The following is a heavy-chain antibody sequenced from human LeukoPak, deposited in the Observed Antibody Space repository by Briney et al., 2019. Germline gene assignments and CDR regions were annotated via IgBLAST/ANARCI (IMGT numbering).Heavy chain of an antibody. J-gene: IGHJ4*02. Sequence: ASVKVSCKASGYTFTGYYMHWVRQAPGQGLEWMGWINPNSGGTNYAQKFQGRVTMTRDTSISTAYMELSRLRSDNTAVYYCARVQTGYSSGWYDSPFDYWGQGTLVTVSS. CDR1: GYTFTGYY. CDR2: INPNSGGT. D-gene: IGHD6-19*01. V-gene: IGHV1-2*02. CDR3: ARVQTGYSSGWYDSPFDY.